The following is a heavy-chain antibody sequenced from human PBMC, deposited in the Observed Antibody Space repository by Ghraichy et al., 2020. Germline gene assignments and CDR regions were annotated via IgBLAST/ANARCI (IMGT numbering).Heavy chain of an antibody. D-gene: IGHD6-19*01. CDR3: ARGFRWLGPPTDY. V-gene: IGHV3-53*01. Sequence: GGSLRLSCAASGFTVSSNYMSWVRQAPGKGLEWVSVIYSGGSTYYADSVKGRFTISRDNSKNTLYLQMNSLRAEDTAVYYCARGFRWLGPPTDYWGQGTLVTVSS. J-gene: IGHJ4*02. CDR1: GFTVSSNY. CDR2: IYSGGST.